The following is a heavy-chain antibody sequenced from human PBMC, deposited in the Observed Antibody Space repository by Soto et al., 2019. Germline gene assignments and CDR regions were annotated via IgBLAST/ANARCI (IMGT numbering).Heavy chain of an antibody. Sequence: KVSCKTSGYTFTGHYIHWVRQAPQQGPEWMGEIGPESGATRYAEKFRGRVTMTMDTSITTVYMELRNLSPDDTAVYYCGRGRSGQIVIFYWGQGTPVTVSS. CDR3: GRGRSGQIVIFY. V-gene: IGHV1-2*02. D-gene: IGHD1-26*01. CDR1: GYTFTGHY. J-gene: IGHJ4*02. CDR2: IGPESGAT.